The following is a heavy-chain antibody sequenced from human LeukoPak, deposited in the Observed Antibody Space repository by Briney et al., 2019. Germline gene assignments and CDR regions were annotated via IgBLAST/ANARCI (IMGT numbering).Heavy chain of an antibody. CDR3: ASGVPAAIY. D-gene: IGHD2-2*01. Sequence: GGSLRLSCVASGFTFSNYFMHWVRQAPGRGLDWVALIWSDGSSQYYADPVRGRFTISRDNSKNTLYLQMNSLRAEDTAVYYCASGVPAAIYWGQGTLVTVSS. V-gene: IGHV3-33*01. CDR2: IWSDGSSQ. CDR1: GFTFSNYF. J-gene: IGHJ4*02.